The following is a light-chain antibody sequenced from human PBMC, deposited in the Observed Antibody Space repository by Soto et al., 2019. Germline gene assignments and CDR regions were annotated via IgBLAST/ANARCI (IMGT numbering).Light chain of an antibody. CDR3: QQYGTSPPT. V-gene: IGKV3-20*01. J-gene: IGKJ5*01. CDR1: QSIRNNH. Sequence: EIVLMQSPDTLPLSPGERVTLSCRTSQSIRNNHIAWYRQKPGQAPRPLMFGASMRATGIPDRFSGSGSGTDFTLTISRLEPEDFGVYYCQQYGTSPPTFGQGTRLDIK. CDR2: GAS.